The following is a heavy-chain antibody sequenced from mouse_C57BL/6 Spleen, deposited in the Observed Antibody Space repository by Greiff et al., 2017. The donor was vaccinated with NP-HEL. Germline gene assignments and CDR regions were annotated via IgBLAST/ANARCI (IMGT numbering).Heavy chain of an antibody. CDR3: ARGEYYFDY. J-gene: IGHJ2*01. V-gene: IGHV1-61*01. CDR2: IYPSDSET. CDR1: GYTFTSYW. Sequence: VQLQQPGAELVRPGSSVKLSCKASGYTFTSYWMDWVKQRPGQGLEWIGNIYPSDSETHYNQKFKDKATLTVDKSSSTAYMQLSSLTSEDSAVYYCARGEYYFDYWGQGTTLTVSS.